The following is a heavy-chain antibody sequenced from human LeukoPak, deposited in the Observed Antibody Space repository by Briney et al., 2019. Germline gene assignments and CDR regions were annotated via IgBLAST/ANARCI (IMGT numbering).Heavy chain of an antibody. CDR1: GFTFSTYG. Sequence: PGGSLRLSCAASGFTFSTYGMHWVRQAPGKGLEWVAVISYDGDNKYYADSVKGRFIISRDNSKNTLYLQMNSLRDEDTAVYYCARIPGGYYYAMDVWGQGTTVTVSS. J-gene: IGHJ6*02. D-gene: IGHD3-16*01. CDR3: ARIPGGYYYAMDV. V-gene: IGHV3-30*03. CDR2: ISYDGDNK.